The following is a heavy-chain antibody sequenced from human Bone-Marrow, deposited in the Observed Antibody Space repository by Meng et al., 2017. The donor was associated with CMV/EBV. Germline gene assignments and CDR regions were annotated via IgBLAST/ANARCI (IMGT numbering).Heavy chain of an antibody. CDR2: INPNSGGT. CDR1: GYTFTGYY. CDR3: ARDSRKHFWSGYYLDY. Sequence: ASLKVSCKASGYTFTGYYMHWVRQAPGQGLEWMGWINPNSGGTNYAQKLQGRVTMTRDTSISTAYMELSRLRSDDTAVYYCARDSRKHFWSGYYLDYWGQGTLVTVSS. J-gene: IGHJ4*02. D-gene: IGHD3-3*02. V-gene: IGHV1-2*02.